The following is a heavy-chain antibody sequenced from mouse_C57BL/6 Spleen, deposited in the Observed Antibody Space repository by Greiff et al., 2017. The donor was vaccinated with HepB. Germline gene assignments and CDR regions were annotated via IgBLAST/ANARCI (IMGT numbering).Heavy chain of an antibody. Sequence: EVQLQQSGPELVKPGASVKISCKASGYTFTDYYMNWVKQSHGKSLEWIGDINPNNGGTSYNQKFKGKATLTVDKSSSTAYMELRSLTSEDSAVYYCARLLFITTVVLTGDFDVWGTGTTVTVSS. J-gene: IGHJ1*03. V-gene: IGHV1-26*01. CDR2: INPNNGGT. CDR3: ARLLFITTVVLTGDFDV. CDR1: GYTFTDYY. D-gene: IGHD1-1*01.